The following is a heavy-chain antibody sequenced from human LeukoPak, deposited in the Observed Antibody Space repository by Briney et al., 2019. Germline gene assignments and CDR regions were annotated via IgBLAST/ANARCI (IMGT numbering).Heavy chain of an antibody. V-gene: IGHV3-30*03. D-gene: IGHD6-13*01. J-gene: IGHJ3*02. CDR1: GFTFSNYG. CDR2: VSDDGGNK. CDR3: ARHFYFSSWHEPYAFDI. Sequence: GGSLRLSCAASGFTFSNYGMHWVRQAPGKGLEWVAVVSDDGGNKYYVDSVKGRFTISRDNSKNTLYLQMNSLRTEDTAVYYCARHFYFSSWHEPYAFDIWGQGTMVTVSS.